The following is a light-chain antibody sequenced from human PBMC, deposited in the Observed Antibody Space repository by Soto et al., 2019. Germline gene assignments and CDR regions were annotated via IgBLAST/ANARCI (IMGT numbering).Light chain of an antibody. J-gene: IGLJ1*01. CDR2: QDS. V-gene: IGLV3-1*01. CDR1: KLGDKY. CDR3: QGWDGTTGV. Sequence: SYELTQPPSVSVSPGQTASITCSGDKLGDKYACWYQQKPGQSPVLVIYQDSKRPSGIPERFSGSNSGNTATLTISGTQATDEADDDCQGWDGTTGVFGTGTKLTVL.